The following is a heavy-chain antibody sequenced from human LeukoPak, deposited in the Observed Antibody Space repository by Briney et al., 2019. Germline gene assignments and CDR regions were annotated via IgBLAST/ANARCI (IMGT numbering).Heavy chain of an antibody. CDR3: ALDPEFYGDYISGGVFDY. J-gene: IGHJ4*02. V-gene: IGHV3-30*03. CDR2: ISYDGSNK. D-gene: IGHD4-17*01. CDR1: GFTFSSYG. Sequence: GGSLRLSCAASGFTFSSYGMHWVRQAPGKGLEWVAVISYDGSNKYYADSVKGRFTISRDNSKNTLYLQMNSLRAEDTAVYYCALDPEFYGDYISGGVFDYWGQGTLVTVSS.